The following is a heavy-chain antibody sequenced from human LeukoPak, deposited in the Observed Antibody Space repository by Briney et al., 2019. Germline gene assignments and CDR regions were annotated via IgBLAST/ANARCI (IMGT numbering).Heavy chain of an antibody. CDR3: ARDRTGYSSDDAFDI. CDR1: GFTFSDYY. D-gene: IGHD3-9*01. J-gene: IGHJ3*02. Sequence: GGSLRLSCAASGFTFSDYYINWIRQAPGKGLEWVSYISSGGSTIYYAGSVKGRFTISRDNAKNSLYLQMNSLRAEDTAVYYCARDRTGYSSDDAFDIWGQGTMVTVSS. V-gene: IGHV3-11*01. CDR2: ISSGGSTI.